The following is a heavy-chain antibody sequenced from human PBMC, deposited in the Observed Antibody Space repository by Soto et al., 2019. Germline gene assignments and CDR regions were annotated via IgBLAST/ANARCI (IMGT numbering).Heavy chain of an antibody. J-gene: IGHJ4*02. D-gene: IGHD6-19*01. CDR3: ATSVAGLAFFES. CDR2: IRTKANSYAT. CDR1: GFTFSGSA. Sequence: EVQLVESGGGLVQPGGSLKLSCSASGFTFSGSAMHWVRQASGKGLVWVGRIRTKANSYATIYGASVKGRFTVSRDESKNTTYLPMNSLKAEDTAVYYCATSVAGLAFFESWGQGTLVTVSS. V-gene: IGHV3-73*02.